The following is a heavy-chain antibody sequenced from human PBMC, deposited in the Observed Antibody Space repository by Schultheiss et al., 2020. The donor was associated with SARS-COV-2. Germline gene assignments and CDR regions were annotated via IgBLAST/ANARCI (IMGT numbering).Heavy chain of an antibody. CDR2: IYHSGST. V-gene: IGHV4-30-2*01. CDR1: GGSISSGGYS. Sequence: SETLSLTCAVSGGSISSGGYSWSWIRQPPGKGLEWIGYIYHSGSTYYNPSLKSRVTISVDTSKNQFSLKLSSVTAADTAVYYCARGLRFDPWGQGTLVTVSS. CDR3: ARGLRFDP. J-gene: IGHJ5*02.